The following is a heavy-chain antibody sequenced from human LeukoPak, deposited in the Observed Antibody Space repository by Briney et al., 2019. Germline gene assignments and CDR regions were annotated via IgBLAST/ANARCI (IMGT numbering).Heavy chain of an antibody. J-gene: IGHJ5*02. Sequence: ASVKVSCKASGYTFTSYDINWVRQATGQGLEWMGWINPNSGGTNYAQKFQGRVTMTRDTSISTAYMELSRLRSDDTAVYYCAKEYGSGSYDRNNWFDPWGQGTLVTVSS. V-gene: IGHV1-2*02. CDR1: GYTFTSYD. CDR2: INPNSGGT. D-gene: IGHD3-10*01. CDR3: AKEYGSGSYDRNNWFDP.